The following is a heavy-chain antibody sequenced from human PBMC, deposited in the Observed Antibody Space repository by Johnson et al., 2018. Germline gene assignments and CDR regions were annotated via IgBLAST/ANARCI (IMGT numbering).Heavy chain of an antibody. J-gene: IGHJ3*02. CDR2: IIPIFGTT. Sequence: QVQLVQSGAEVKKPGSSVKVSCKASGGTFSSYAISWVRQAPGQGLEWMGGIIPIFGTTNYAQKFQGIVTITADEPTSTAYLELRRLRAEDTAVYYCARDTYYYDSSGYYIGCDAFDIWGQGTMVTVSS. D-gene: IGHD3-22*01. V-gene: IGHV1-69*01. CDR1: GGTFSSYA. CDR3: ARDTYYYDSSGYYIGCDAFDI.